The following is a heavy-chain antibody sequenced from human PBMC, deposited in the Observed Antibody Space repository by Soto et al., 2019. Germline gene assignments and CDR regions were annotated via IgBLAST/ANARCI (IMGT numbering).Heavy chain of an antibody. Sequence: GGSLRLSCAASGFTFSSYAMHWVRQAPGKGLEWVAVISYDGSNKYYADSVKGRFTISRDNSKNTLYLQMNSLRAEDTAVYYCARDAGYCSSTSCYSSAFDIWGQGTMVTVSS. CDR3: ARDAGYCSSTSCYSSAFDI. CDR1: GFTFSSYA. V-gene: IGHV3-30-3*01. J-gene: IGHJ3*02. D-gene: IGHD2-2*01. CDR2: ISYDGSNK.